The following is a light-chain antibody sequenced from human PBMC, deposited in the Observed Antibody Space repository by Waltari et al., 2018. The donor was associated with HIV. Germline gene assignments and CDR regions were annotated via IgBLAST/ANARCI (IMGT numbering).Light chain of an antibody. CDR2: DAS. CDR3: QQSFSYPLT. J-gene: IGKJ3*01. Sequence: DIQMTQSPSSLSASVGDSVTITCRASQTVNNKLNWYQQKPGEAPKVVIYDASTLQSGVPSRFRGGGSWTDFTLNITSLQLDDFATYFCQQSFSYPLTFGPGTKVDI. CDR1: QTVNNK. V-gene: IGKV1-39*01.